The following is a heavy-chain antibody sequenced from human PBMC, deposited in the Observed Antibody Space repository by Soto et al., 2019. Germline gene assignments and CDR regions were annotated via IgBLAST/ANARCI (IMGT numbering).Heavy chain of an antibody. CDR2: IKQDGSEK. J-gene: IGHJ6*02. V-gene: IGHV3-7*03. CDR3: AREYYDFWSGYYYYYYYGMDV. CDR1: GFTFSSYW. Sequence: LRLSCAASGFTFSSYWMSWVRQAPGKGLEWVANIKQDGSEKYYVDSVKGRFTISRDNAKNSLYLQMNSLRAEDTAVYYCAREYYDFWSGYYYYYYYGMDVWGQGTTVTVSS. D-gene: IGHD3-3*01.